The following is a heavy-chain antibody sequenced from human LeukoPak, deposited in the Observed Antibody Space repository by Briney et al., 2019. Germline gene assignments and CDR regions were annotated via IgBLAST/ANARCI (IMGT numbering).Heavy chain of an antibody. V-gene: IGHV3-23*01. Sequence: GGSLRLSCAASGFTFSSYAMSWVRQAPGKGLEWVSAISGSGGSTYYADSVKGRFTISRDNSKNTLYLQMNSLRAEDTAVYCCAKSRYGYSYGYYDYWGQGTLVTVSS. CDR3: AKSRYGYSYGYYDY. D-gene: IGHD5-18*01. CDR1: GFTFSSYA. J-gene: IGHJ4*02. CDR2: ISGSGGST.